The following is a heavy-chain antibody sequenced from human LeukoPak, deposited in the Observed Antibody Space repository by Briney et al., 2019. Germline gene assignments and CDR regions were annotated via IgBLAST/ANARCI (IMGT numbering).Heavy chain of an antibody. CDR3: ARLIRGNFDY. Sequence: PGGSLRLSCAASGFTFSSYSMNWVRQAPVKGLEWVSSISSSSSYIYYADSVKGRFTISRDNAKNSLYLQMNSLRAEDTAVYYCARLIRGNFDYWGQGTLVTVSS. D-gene: IGHD2/OR15-2a*01. J-gene: IGHJ4*02. CDR1: GFTFSSYS. CDR2: ISSSSSYI. V-gene: IGHV3-21*01.